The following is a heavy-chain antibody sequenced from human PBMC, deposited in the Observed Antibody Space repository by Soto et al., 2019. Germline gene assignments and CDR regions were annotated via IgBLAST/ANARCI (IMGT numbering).Heavy chain of an antibody. J-gene: IGHJ4*02. CDR3: ARVDEYYDSSGHYFTFFNY. V-gene: IGHV1-18*01. D-gene: IGHD3-22*01. Sequence: QVQLVQSGPEVKKPGASVKLSCKASGYIFTSYGIGWVRQAPGQGLEWMGWISAFKGYTKYPQRLQGRVTMTTDTPTSTSYMELMSLRSDDTAVYYCARVDEYYDSSGHYFTFFNYWGQGSLVTVSS. CDR2: ISAFKGYT. CDR1: GYIFTSYG.